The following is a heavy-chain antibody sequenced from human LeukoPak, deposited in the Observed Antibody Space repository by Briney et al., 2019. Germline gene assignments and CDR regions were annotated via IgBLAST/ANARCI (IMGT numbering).Heavy chain of an antibody. V-gene: IGHV3-30*18. Sequence: PGGSLRLSCAASGFTFSSYGMHWVRQAPGKGLEWVAVISYDGSNKYYADSVKGRFTISRDNSKNTLYLQMNTLRAEDTAVYYCANPSLVWGKGTTVTISS. CDR3: ANPSLV. CDR2: ISYDGSNK. CDR1: GFTFSSYG. J-gene: IGHJ6*04.